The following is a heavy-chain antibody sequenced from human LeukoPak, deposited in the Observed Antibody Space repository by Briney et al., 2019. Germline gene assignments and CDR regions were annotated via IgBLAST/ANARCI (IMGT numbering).Heavy chain of an antibody. CDR1: GDSISSGDYS. D-gene: IGHD3-16*02. Sequence: SQTLSLTCTVSGDSISSGDYSCSWIRQPSGKGLEWIGYIFHSGSSYYTPSLRSRVTISVDRYRNQFYLTLTSVTAAATAVYYCARELSCVNAPGSWIDPWGQGTLVTVSS. V-gene: IGHV4-30-2*01. CDR2: IFHSGSS. J-gene: IGHJ5*02. CDR3: ARELSCVNAPGSWIDP.